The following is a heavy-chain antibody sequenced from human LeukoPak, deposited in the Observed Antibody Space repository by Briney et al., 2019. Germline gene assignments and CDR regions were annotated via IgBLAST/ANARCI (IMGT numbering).Heavy chain of an antibody. D-gene: IGHD1-26*01. CDR2: VYHNGET. CDR3: VTPRSWELSDVAV. CDR1: EYSISTNYY. J-gene: IGHJ6*04. Sequence: PSETLSLTCTVSEYSISTNYYWAWIRQSPGTGLEWIGSVYHNGETYYNPSLKSRVIISVDTSKNEFSLRLTSVTAADTAVFYCVTPRSWELSDVAVWGKGTTVIVSS. V-gene: IGHV4-38-2*02.